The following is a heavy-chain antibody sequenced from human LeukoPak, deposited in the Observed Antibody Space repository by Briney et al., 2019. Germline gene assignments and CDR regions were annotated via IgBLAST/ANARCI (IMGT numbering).Heavy chain of an antibody. CDR1: GFTFSDSG. D-gene: IGHD1-26*01. Sequence: GGSLRLSCAASGFTFSDSGMHWVRQASGKGLEWVGHIRSKVDSYATVYAAWVKGRFTITRDDSENTAYLQMNSLNTEDTAVYYCATFPSGSWSAYWGQGTLVTVSS. J-gene: IGHJ4*02. CDR2: IRSKVDSYAT. V-gene: IGHV3-73*01. CDR3: ATFPSGSWSAY.